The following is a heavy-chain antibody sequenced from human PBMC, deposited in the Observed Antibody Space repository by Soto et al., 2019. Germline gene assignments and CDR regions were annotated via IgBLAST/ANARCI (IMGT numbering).Heavy chain of an antibody. Sequence: GESLKISCKGSGYSFTSYWIGWVRQMPGRGLEWMGIIYPGDSDTRYSPSFQGQVTISADKSISTAYLQWSSLKASDTAMYYCARYPIPWELPSYYGMDVWGQGTTVTVSS. CDR3: ARYPIPWELPSYYGMDV. CDR2: IYPGDSDT. CDR1: GYSFTSYW. J-gene: IGHJ6*02. D-gene: IGHD1-26*01. V-gene: IGHV5-51*01.